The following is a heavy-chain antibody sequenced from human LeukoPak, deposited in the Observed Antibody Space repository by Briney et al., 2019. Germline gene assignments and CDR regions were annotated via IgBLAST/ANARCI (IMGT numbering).Heavy chain of an antibody. Sequence: PGGSLRLSCAASGFTVSSNYMSWVRQAPGKGLEWVSVIYSGGSTYFADSVKGRFTISRDNSKNTLSLQMNSLRAEDTAVYYCARDVRPGGFVSWGQGTLVTVSS. CDR1: GFTVSSNY. J-gene: IGHJ4*02. CDR3: ARDVRPGGFVS. CDR2: IYSGGST. V-gene: IGHV3-53*01. D-gene: IGHD1-14*01.